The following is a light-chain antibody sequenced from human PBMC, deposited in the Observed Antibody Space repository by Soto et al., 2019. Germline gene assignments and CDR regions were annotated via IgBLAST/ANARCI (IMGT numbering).Light chain of an antibody. Sequence: QSALTQPPSVSGSPGQSITISCRGSSADIGSHNRVSWYHQPPDTAPKLIIYDVSDRPSGVPYRFSGSKSANTASLSISGLQPEDEGVYYCSSSSSNSASVLFGGGTQLTVL. CDR3: SSSSSNSASVL. CDR2: DVS. J-gene: IGLJ2*01. CDR1: SADIGSHNR. V-gene: IGLV2-18*02.